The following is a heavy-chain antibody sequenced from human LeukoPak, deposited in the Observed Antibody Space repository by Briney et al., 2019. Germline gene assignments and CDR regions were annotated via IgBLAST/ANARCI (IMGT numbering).Heavy chain of an antibody. D-gene: IGHD6-13*01. V-gene: IGHV4-59*01. CDR3: ARGAWYAGY. CDR2: IYYTGST. CDR1: GRSINNYY. J-gene: IGHJ4*02. Sequence: PSETLSLTCTVSGRSINNYYWTWIRQPPGKGLEWIGYIYYTGSTNYNPSLKSRVTISLDTSKNQFSLRLSSVTAADTAMYFCARGAWYAGYWGQGTLVTVSS.